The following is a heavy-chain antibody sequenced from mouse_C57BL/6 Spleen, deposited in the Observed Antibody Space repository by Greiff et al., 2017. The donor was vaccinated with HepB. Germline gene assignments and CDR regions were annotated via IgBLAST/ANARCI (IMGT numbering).Heavy chain of an antibody. D-gene: IGHD2-4*01. V-gene: IGHV1-69*01. J-gene: IGHJ4*01. Sequence: VQLQQSGAELVMPGASVKLSCKASGYTFTSYWMHWVKQRPGQGLEWIGEIDPSDSYTNYNQKFKGKSTLTVDKSSSTAYMQLSSLTSEDSAVYYCARGLRQGAMDYWGQGTSVTVSS. CDR1: GYTFTSYW. CDR2: IDPSDSYT. CDR3: ARGLRQGAMDY.